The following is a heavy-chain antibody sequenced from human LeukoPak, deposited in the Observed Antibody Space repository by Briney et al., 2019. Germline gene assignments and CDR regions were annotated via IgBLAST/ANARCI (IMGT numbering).Heavy chain of an antibody. Sequence: GASVKVSCKASGYTFTSYGISWVRQAPGQGLEWMGIINPSGGSTSYAQKFQGRVTMTRDTSTSTVYMELSSLRSKDTAVYYCARETSGAAAGTRYYYMDVWGKGTTVTVSS. CDR2: INPSGGST. D-gene: IGHD6-13*01. J-gene: IGHJ6*03. CDR3: ARETSGAAAGTRYYYMDV. V-gene: IGHV1-46*01. CDR1: GYTFTSYG.